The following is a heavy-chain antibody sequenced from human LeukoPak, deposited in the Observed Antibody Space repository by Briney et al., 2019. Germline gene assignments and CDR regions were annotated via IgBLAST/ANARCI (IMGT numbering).Heavy chain of an antibody. CDR2: IYTSGST. J-gene: IGHJ4*02. CDR3: ARALAVAGEFDY. CDR1: GGSISSYY. D-gene: IGHD6-19*01. Sequence: SETLSLTCTVSGGSISSYYWSWIRQPPGKGLEWIGYIYTSGSTNYNPSLKSRVTISVDTSKNQFSLKLSSVTAADTAVYYCARALAVAGEFDYWGQGTLVTVSS. V-gene: IGHV4-4*09.